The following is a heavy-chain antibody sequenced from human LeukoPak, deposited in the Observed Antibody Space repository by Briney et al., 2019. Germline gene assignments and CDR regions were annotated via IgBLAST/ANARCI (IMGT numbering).Heavy chain of an antibody. D-gene: IGHD3-22*01. CDR2: ISSSSSTI. Sequence: GGSLRLSCAASGFTFSSYSMNWVRQAPGKGLEWVSYISSSSSTIYYADSVKGRFTISRDNAKNSLYLQMNSLRAEDTAVYYCALRGSSGYYPLWGQGTLVTVSS. J-gene: IGHJ4*02. CDR3: ALRGSSGYYPL. V-gene: IGHV3-48*01. CDR1: GFTFSSYS.